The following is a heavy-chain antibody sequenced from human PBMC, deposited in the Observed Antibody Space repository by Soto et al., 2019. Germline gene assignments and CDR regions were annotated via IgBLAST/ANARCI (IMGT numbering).Heavy chain of an antibody. CDR1: GFTFGTAD. D-gene: IGHD3-10*01. Sequence: GGSLRLSCAASGFTFGTADMSWVRQAPGEGLEWVSTIDGSGGITYYADSVKGRFTISRDNSRNTVYLQMNSLRGDDTALYYCVKNSGWFNTWGQGALVTVSS. CDR2: IDGSGGIT. CDR3: VKNSGWFNT. V-gene: IGHV3-23*01. J-gene: IGHJ5*02.